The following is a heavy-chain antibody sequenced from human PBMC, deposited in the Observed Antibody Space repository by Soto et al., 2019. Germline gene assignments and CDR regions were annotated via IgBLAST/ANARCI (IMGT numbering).Heavy chain of an antibody. V-gene: IGHV3-23*01. CDR1: GFTFSSYA. CDR3: ATARPEVYGAYVHYYYGMDV. J-gene: IGHJ6*02. Sequence: EVQLLESGGGLVQPGGSLRLSCAASGFTFSSYAMSWVRQAPGKGLEWVSAISGSGGSTYYADSVKGRFTISRDNSKNTLYLQMNSLRAEDTAVYYCATARPEVYGAYVHYYYGMDVWGQGTTVTVSS. CDR2: ISGSGGST. D-gene: IGHD4-17*01.